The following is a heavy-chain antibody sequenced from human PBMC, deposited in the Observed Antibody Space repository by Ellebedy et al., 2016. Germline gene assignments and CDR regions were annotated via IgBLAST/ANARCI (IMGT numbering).Heavy chain of an antibody. CDR1: GFTFSSYS. J-gene: IGHJ3*02. Sequence: GGSLRLSCAASGFTFSSYSMNWVRQAPGKGLEWVSYISSSSSTIYYADSVKGRFTISRDNAKNSLYLQMNSLRAEDKAVYYCARDEKDRGDAFDIWGQGTMVTVSS. D-gene: IGHD3-10*01. V-gene: IGHV3-48*04. CDR2: ISSSSSTI. CDR3: ARDEKDRGDAFDI.